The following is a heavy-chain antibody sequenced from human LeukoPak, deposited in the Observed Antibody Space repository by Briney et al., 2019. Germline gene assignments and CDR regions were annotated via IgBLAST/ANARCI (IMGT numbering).Heavy chain of an antibody. D-gene: IGHD2-8*02. V-gene: IGHV3-30*18. Sequence: GGSLRLSCAASGFTFSSYGMHWIRQAPGKGLEWVAVISYDGSNKYYADSVKGRFTISRDNSKNTLYLQMSSLRAEDTAVYYCVKDRSGDWWYYWGQGTLVTVSS. CDR3: VKDRSGDWWYY. CDR1: GFTFSSYG. CDR2: ISYDGSNK. J-gene: IGHJ4*02.